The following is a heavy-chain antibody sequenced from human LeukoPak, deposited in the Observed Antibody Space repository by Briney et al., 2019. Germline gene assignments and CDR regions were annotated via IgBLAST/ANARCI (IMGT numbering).Heavy chain of an antibody. CDR3: ARDSGYDGVDY. D-gene: IGHD5-12*01. Sequence: PSETLSLTCAVYGGSFSGYYWSWIRQPPGKGLEWIGEINHSGSTYYNPSLKSRVTISVDTSKNQFSLKLSSVTATDTAVYYCARDSGYDGVDYWGQGTLVTVSS. CDR2: INHSGST. CDR1: GGSFSGYY. J-gene: IGHJ4*02. V-gene: IGHV4-34*01.